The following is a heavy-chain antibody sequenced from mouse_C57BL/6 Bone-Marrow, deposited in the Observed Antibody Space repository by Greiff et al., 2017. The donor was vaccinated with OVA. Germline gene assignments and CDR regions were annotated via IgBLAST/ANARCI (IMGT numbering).Heavy chain of an antibody. Sequence: VHLVESGPGLVAPSQSLSITCTVSGFSLTSYAISWVRQPPGKGLEWLGVIWTGGGTNYNSALKSRLSISKDNTKSQAFIKMNRLQTDETARDSGARKRGDLLPFAYWGQGTLVTVSA. D-gene: IGHD1-1*01. V-gene: IGHV2-9-1*01. CDR2: IWTGGGT. J-gene: IGHJ3*01. CDR3: ARKRGDLLPFAY. CDR1: GFSLTSYA.